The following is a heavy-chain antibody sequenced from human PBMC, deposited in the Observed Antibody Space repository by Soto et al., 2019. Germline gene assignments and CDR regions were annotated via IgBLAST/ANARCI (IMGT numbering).Heavy chain of an antibody. CDR2: IFSSGSP. Sequence: QVNLQKPGPGLVRPSETLSLPCTVPVGSLKTSYGSWIRQPPGGGLEWIGYIFSSGSPNYNPSLRGRVTISVDTSNNQFSLKLSSVTAADTAVYYCARVAGISYYNHMDVWGKGTAVAVSS. CDR1: VGSLKTSY. CDR3: ARVAGISYYNHMDV. J-gene: IGHJ6*03. D-gene: IGHD6-19*01. V-gene: IGHV4-59*01.